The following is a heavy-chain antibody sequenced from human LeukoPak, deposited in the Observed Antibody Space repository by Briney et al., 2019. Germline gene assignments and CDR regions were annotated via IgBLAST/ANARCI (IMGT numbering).Heavy chain of an antibody. V-gene: IGHV3-53*01. Sequence: PGGSLRLSCAASGFIVSSNYMNWVRQAPGKGLEWVPVIYSGGSTYYADSVKGRFTISRDNSKNTLYLQMNNLRAEDTAVYYCVRGQTIDYWGQGTLVTVSS. D-gene: IGHD4-17*01. CDR3: VRGQTIDY. CDR1: GFIVSSNY. J-gene: IGHJ4*02. CDR2: IYSGGST.